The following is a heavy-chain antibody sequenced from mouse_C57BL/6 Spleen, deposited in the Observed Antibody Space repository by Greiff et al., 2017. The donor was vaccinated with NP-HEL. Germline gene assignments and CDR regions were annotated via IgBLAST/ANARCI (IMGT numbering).Heavy chain of an antibody. D-gene: IGHD2-5*01. CDR2: IHPNSGST. CDR1: GYTFTSYW. J-gene: IGHJ3*01. CDR3: ARDRYSNYPFAY. V-gene: IGHV1-64*01. Sequence: VQLQQPGAELVKPGASVKLSCKASGYTFTSYWMHWVKQRPGQGLEWIGMIHPNSGSTNYNEKFKSKATLTVDKSSSTAYMQLSSLTSEDSAVYYCARDRYSNYPFAYWGQGTLVTVSA.